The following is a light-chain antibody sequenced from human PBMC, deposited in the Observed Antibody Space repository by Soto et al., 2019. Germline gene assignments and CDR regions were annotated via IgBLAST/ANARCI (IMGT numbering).Light chain of an antibody. J-gene: IGKJ4*01. CDR2: AAS. CDR3: QQSYHFPLT. Sequence: DIQMTQSPSSLSASVGDRVTITCRASQSITNYLNWYQQKLGKAPKLLSYAASSLQGGVPSRFSGSGSGTDFTLTITSLQPEDFATYYCQQSYHFPLTFGGGTKVEIK. V-gene: IGKV1-39*01. CDR1: QSITNY.